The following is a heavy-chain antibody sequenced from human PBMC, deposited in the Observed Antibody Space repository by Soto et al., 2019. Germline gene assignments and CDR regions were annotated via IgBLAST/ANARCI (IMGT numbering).Heavy chain of an antibody. Sequence: SETLSLTGSVSGGSISSGGYYWIWIRQHPGKGLEWSGYIYYSGSTYYNPSLKSRVTISVDTSKNQFSLKLSSVTAADTAVYYCARDKGPHFLEWSPPGYGMDVWGQGTTVTVSS. CDR1: GGSISSGGYY. CDR2: IYYSGST. D-gene: IGHD3-3*01. CDR3: ARDKGPHFLEWSPPGYGMDV. J-gene: IGHJ6*02. V-gene: IGHV4-31*03.